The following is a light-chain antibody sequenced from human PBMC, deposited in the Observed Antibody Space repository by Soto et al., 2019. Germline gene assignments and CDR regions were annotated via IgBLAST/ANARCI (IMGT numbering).Light chain of an antibody. CDR3: ETWDSNPHVV. V-gene: IGLV1-40*01. CDR1: SSNIGAGYD. Sequence: QSVLTQPPSVSGAPGQRVTISCTGSSSNIGAGYDVHWYQQLPGTAPKLLIYGNSNRPSGVPDRFSGSSSGADRYLTISNLQSEDEADYYCETWDSNPHVVFGGGTKLTVL. J-gene: IGLJ2*01. CDR2: GNS.